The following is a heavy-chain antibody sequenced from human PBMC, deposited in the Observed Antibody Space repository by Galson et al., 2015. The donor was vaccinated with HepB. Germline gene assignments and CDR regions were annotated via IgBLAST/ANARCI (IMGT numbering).Heavy chain of an antibody. CDR3: AKDRGGYSYGSGWFDPWGQGTLVTVSAGSASAPTRFPLVSCDVSGFYPFDY. CDR1: GFTFSSYG. CDR2: ISYDGSNK. V-gene: IGHV3-30*18. J-gene: IGHJ4*02. Sequence: SLRLSCAASGFTFSSYGMHWVRQAPGKGLEWVAVISYDGSNKYYADSVKGRFTISRDNSKNTLYLQMNSLRAEDTAVYYCAKDRGGYSYGSGWFDPWGQGTLVTVSAGSASAPTRFPLVSCDVSGFYPFDYWGQGTLVTVSS. D-gene: IGHD5-18*01.